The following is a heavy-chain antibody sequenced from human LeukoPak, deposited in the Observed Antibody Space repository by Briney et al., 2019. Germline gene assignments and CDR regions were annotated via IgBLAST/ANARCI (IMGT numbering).Heavy chain of an antibody. CDR1: EFTFSSYA. J-gene: IGHJ5*02. Sequence: PGGSLRLSCAASEFTFSSYAMSWVRQAPGKGLEWVSAISGSGGSTYYADSVKGRFTISRDNSKNTLYLQMNSLRAEDTAVYYCAKSPARVPAAKNWFDPWGQGTLVTVSS. CDR3: AKSPARVPAAKNWFDP. V-gene: IGHV3-23*01. D-gene: IGHD2-2*01. CDR2: ISGSGGST.